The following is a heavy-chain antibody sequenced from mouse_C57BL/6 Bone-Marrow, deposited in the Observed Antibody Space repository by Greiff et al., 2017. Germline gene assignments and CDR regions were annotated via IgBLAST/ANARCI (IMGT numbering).Heavy chain of an antibody. Sequence: QVQLQQPGAELVKPGASVKMSCKASGYTFTSYWITWVKQRPGQGLEWIGDIYPGSGSTNYNEKFKSKATLTVDTSSSTAYMQLSSLTSEESAVYYGAREGVGGYYDYSAMDYWGQGTSVTVSS. CDR1: GYTFTSYW. CDR3: AREGVGGYYDYSAMDY. V-gene: IGHV1-55*01. D-gene: IGHD2-3*01. CDR2: IYPGSGST. J-gene: IGHJ4*01.